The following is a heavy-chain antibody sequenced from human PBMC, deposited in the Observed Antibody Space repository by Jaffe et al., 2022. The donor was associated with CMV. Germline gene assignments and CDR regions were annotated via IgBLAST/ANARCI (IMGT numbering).Heavy chain of an antibody. V-gene: IGHV1-2*04. J-gene: IGHJ6*03. D-gene: IGHD4-4*01. CDR3: AFGRLQRLDV. CDR2: INPNSGGT. CDR1: GYAFIGYY. Sequence: QVQLVQSGAEVRKPGASVKVSCKASGYAFIGYYVHWVRQVPGQGLEWMGRINPNSGGTDYAQKFEGWVTMTRDTSITTAYMELRRLKSDDTAMYYCAFGRLQRLDVWGKGTTVTVSS.